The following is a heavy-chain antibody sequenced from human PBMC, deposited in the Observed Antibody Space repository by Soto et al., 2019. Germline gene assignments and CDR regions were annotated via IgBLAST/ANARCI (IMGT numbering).Heavy chain of an antibody. CDR1: GGFISSSTHF. Sequence: QLQLQESGPGLVKPSETLSLTCAVSGGFISSSTHFWAWIRQPPGKGLEWIATIYHNENTYYNPSLKSRVTIYIDTSKNQFSLRLSSVTAADTAVYFCARHGTYVSGRYFDSWCQGTLVAVSS. D-gene: IGHD3-10*01. CDR2: IYHNENT. J-gene: IGHJ4*02. V-gene: IGHV4-39*01. CDR3: ARHGTYVSGRYFDS.